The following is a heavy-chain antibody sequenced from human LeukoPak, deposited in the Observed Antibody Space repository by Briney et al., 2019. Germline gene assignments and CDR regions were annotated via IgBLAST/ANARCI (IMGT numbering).Heavy chain of an antibody. J-gene: IGHJ5*02. D-gene: IGHD3-22*01. CDR2: IYTSGST. Sequence: SETLSLTCSVSGYSISSGYYWSWIRQPAGKGLEWIGRIYTSGSTNYNPSLKSRVTMSVDTSKNQFSLKLSSVTAADTAVYYCARGRYYYDSSGRTNWFDPWGQGTLVTVSS. CDR3: ARGRYYYDSSGRTNWFDP. V-gene: IGHV4-4*07. CDR1: GYSISSGYY.